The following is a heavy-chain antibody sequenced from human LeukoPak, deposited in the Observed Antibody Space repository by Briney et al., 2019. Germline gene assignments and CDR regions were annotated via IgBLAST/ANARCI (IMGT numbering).Heavy chain of an antibody. J-gene: IGHJ4*02. D-gene: IGHD2-21*02. CDR3: AKLAYCGGDCYSGLDY. Sequence: PGGSLRLSCAASGFTFSNYAMSWVRQAPGKGLEWVSAISGSGGSTYYADSVKGRFTISRDNSKNTLYLQMNSLRAEDTAVYYCAKLAYCGGDCYSGLDYWGQGTLVTVSS. CDR1: GFTFSNYA. V-gene: IGHV3-23*01. CDR2: ISGSGGST.